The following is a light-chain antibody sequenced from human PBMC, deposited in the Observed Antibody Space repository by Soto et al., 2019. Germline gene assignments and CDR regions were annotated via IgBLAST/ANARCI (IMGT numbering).Light chain of an antibody. CDR2: DAY. V-gene: IGKV3-11*01. J-gene: IGKJ5*01. CDR3: QQANSFPIT. Sequence: EIVLTQSPATLSLSPDERATLSCTASQSVSSYLAWYQQKPGQAPRLLIYDAYNRATGIPPRFSGSGSGTDFTLTISSLQPEDFATYYCQQANSFPITFGQGTRLEIK. CDR1: QSVSSY.